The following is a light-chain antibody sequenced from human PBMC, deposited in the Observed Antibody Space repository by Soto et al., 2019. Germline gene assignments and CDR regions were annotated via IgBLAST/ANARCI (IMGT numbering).Light chain of an antibody. CDR2: DAS. CDR1: QSVSSY. J-gene: IGKJ4*01. V-gene: IGKV3-11*01. Sequence: EIVLTQSPATLSLSPGERATLSCRASQSVSSYLAWYQQKPGQAPRLLIYDASNRATGIPARFSGSGSGTDFTLTISCLEPEDFAVYNCQQRSNWPPTFGGGTKVEIK. CDR3: QQRSNWPPT.